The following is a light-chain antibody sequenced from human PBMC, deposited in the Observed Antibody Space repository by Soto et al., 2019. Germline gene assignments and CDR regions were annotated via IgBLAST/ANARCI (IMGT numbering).Light chain of an antibody. J-gene: IGKJ1*01. CDR1: QSVLYSSTNKNF. Sequence: DNVMTQSPDSLAVSLGERATINCKSSQSVLYSSTNKNFLAWYQQKPGPPPKLLISWASTRDSGVPDRFSGSGSGTDFTLPISSLQAEDVALYYCQQYYSSPRTFGQGTKVEIK. CDR3: QQYYSSPRT. CDR2: WAS. V-gene: IGKV4-1*01.